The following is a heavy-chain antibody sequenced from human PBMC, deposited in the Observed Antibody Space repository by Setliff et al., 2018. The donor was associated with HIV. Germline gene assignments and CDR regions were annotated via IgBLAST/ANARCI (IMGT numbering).Heavy chain of an antibody. CDR2: VNSEGFKT. CDR3: ARDASDTYTYDDDDLDV. CDR1: GFNIRNYW. J-gene: IGHJ3*01. D-gene: IGHD2-2*02. V-gene: IGHV3-74*01. Sequence: GESLRLSCVASGFNIRNYWMHWVRQLPGKELVWVSRVNSEGFKTNYADSVRGRSTISRDNGKNTLFLQMNSLRADDTGVYFCARDASDTYTYDDDDLDVWGQGTVVTVSS.